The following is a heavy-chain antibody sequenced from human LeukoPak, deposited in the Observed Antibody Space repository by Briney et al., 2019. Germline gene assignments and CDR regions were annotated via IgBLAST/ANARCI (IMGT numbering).Heavy chain of an antibody. Sequence: PGGPLRLSCAASGFTFSSYAMHWVRQAPGKGLEYVSAISSNGGSTYYANSVKGRFTISRDNSKNTLYLQMGSLRAEDMAVYYCARGIVVPAAKGGFWFDPWGQGTLVTVSS. D-gene: IGHD2-2*01. CDR3: ARGIVVPAAKGGFWFDP. CDR1: GFTFSSYA. CDR2: ISSNGGST. V-gene: IGHV3-64*01. J-gene: IGHJ5*02.